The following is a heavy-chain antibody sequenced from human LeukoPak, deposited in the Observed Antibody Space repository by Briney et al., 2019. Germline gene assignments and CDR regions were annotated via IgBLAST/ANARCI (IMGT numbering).Heavy chain of an antibody. J-gene: IGHJ5*02. Sequence: ASVKVSCKASGYTFTGYYMHWVRQAPGQGLEWMGWINPNSGGTNYAQKFQGRVTMTRDTSISTAYMELSRLRSDDTAVYYCAREDIVVVPAAIPEDWFDPWGQGTLVTVSS. D-gene: IGHD2-2*02. V-gene: IGHV1-2*02. CDR1: GYTFTGYY. CDR2: INPNSGGT. CDR3: AREDIVVVPAAIPEDWFDP.